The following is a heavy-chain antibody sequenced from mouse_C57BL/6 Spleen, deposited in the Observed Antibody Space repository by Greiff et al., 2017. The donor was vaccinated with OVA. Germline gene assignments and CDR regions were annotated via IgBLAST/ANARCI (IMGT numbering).Heavy chain of an antibody. V-gene: IGHV1-81*01. J-gene: IGHJ2*01. D-gene: IGHD1-1*01. CDR2: IYPRSGNT. Sequence: VQLQQSGAELARAGASVKLSCKASGYTFTSYGISWVKQRTGQGLEWIGEIYPRSGNTYYNEKFKGKATLTADKSSSTAYMGLRSLTSEDSAVYFCAKADGSSFYYFDYWGQGTTLTVSS. CDR1: GYTFTSYG. CDR3: AKADGSSFYYFDY.